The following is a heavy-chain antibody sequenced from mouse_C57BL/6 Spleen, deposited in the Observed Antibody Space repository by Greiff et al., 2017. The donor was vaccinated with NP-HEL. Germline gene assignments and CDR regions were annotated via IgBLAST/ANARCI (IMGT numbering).Heavy chain of an antibody. V-gene: IGHV1-69*01. CDR3: ARTYYGSSYSDYYAMDY. J-gene: IGHJ4*01. Sequence: QVQLQQSGAELVMPGASVKLSCKASGYTFTSYWMHWVKQRPGQGLEWIGEIDPSDSYTNYNQKFKGKSTLTVDKSSSTAYMQLSSLTSEDSAVYYCARTYYGSSYSDYYAMDYWGQGTSVTVSS. D-gene: IGHD1-1*01. CDR1: GYTFTSYW. CDR2: IDPSDSYT.